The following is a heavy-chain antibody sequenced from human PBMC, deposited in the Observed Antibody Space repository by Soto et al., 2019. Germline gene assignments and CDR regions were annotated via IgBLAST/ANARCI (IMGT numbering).Heavy chain of an antibody. D-gene: IGHD1-26*01. CDR2: ITPYNGNA. Sequence: QVHLVQSGAVVENPGASVKVSCKASGYTFTNFGINWVRQAPGQGLEWMGWITPYNGNANCPQNQQDILTITTYTSTNTAYVELRSLRADDTAVYFCARARMFSGAHHDYWGQGTRVTVSS. CDR1: GYTFTNFG. CDR3: ARARMFSGAHHDY. V-gene: IGHV1-18*04. J-gene: IGHJ4*02.